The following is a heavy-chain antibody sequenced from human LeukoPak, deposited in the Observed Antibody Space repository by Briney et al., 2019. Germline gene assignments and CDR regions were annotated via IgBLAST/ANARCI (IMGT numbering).Heavy chain of an antibody. CDR3: AMEAVAAGTALLDY. V-gene: IGHV3-7*04. D-gene: IGHD6-13*01. Sequence: PGGSLRLSCAASGFTFSSCWMSWVRQAPGKGLEWVANIKEDGSEMYYVDSVKGRFTISRDNAKNSLYLQMNSLRAEDTAVYYCAMEAVAAGTALLDYWGQGTRDTVSS. J-gene: IGHJ4*02. CDR1: GFTFSSCW. CDR2: IKEDGSEM.